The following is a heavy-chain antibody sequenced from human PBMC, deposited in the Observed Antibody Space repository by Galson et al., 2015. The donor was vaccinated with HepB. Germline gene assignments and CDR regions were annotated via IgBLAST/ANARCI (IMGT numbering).Heavy chain of an antibody. CDR1: GSTFTGYY. CDR2: INPNSGGT. J-gene: IGHJ6*02. D-gene: IGHD1-1*01. V-gene: IGHV1-2*02. Sequence: SVKVSCKASGSTFTGYYMHWVRQAPGQGLEWMGWINPNSGGTNYAQKFQGRVTMTRDTSISTAYMELSRLRSDDTAVYYCARDPWGDWNALDGMDVWGQGTTVTVSS. CDR3: ARDPWGDWNALDGMDV.